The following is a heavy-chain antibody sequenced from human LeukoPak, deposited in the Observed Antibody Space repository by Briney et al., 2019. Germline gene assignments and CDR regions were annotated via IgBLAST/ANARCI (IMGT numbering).Heavy chain of an antibody. V-gene: IGHV1-2*02. J-gene: IGHJ3*02. CDR2: INPNSGGT. D-gene: IGHD3-22*01. CDR3: ASPPTYYYDSSGYRDDAFDI. CDR1: GYTFTGYY. Sequence: GASVKVSCKASGYTFTGYYMHWVRQAPGQGLEWMGWINPNSGGTNYAQKFQGRVTMTRDTSISTAYMELSRLRSDDTAVYYCASPPTYYYDSSGYRDDAFDIWGQGTMVTVSS.